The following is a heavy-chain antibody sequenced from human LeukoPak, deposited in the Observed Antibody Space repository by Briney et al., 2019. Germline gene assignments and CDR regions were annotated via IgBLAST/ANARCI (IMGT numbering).Heavy chain of an antibody. CDR3: ARSGSGYFDY. J-gene: IGHJ4*02. Sequence: GGSLRLSCAASGITLSVYWMSWVRQAPGKGLEWVANIKQDGSEKYYRDSVQGRFTISRDNAKNSLCLQMNSLRAEDTAVYYCARSGSGYFDYWGQGSLVTVSS. CDR1: GITLSVYW. CDR2: IKQDGSEK. V-gene: IGHV3-7*01.